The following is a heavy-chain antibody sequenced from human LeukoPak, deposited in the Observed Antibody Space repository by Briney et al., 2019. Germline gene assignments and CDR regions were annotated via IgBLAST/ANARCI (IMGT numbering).Heavy chain of an antibody. CDR1: GGSISGYY. J-gene: IGHJ4*02. CDR2: IYYSGST. V-gene: IGHV4-59*12. CDR3: AREGGPYRPLDY. Sequence: SETLSLTCTVSGGSISGYYWSWIRQPPGQGLECIGYIYYSGSTNYNHYLKSRVTISVDTSKNQFSLKLSSVTAAATAVYYCAREGGPYRPLDYSGQGTLVNVAS.